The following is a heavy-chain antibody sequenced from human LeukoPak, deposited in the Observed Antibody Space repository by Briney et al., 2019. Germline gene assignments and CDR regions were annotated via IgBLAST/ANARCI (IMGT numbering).Heavy chain of an antibody. CDR1: GGSISSSSYY. V-gene: IGHV4-39*07. CDR2: IYYSGST. J-gene: IGHJ4*02. Sequence: SETLSLTCTVSGGSISSSSYYWGWIRQPPGKGLEWIGSIYYSGSTYYNPSLKSRVTISVDTSKNQFSLKLSSVTAADTAVYYCASGEGGTPDYWGQGTLVTVSS. CDR3: ASGEGGTPDY. D-gene: IGHD2-15*01.